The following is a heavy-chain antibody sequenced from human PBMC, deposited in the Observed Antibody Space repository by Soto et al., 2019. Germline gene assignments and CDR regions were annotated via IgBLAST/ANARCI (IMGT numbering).Heavy chain of an antibody. V-gene: IGHV4-61*01. CDR2: IYYSGST. Sequence: LSLTCTVSGGSVSSGRFYWSWIRQPPGKGLEWIGYIYYSGSTKYNPSLRSRVTISVDTSKNQFSLKLTSVTAADTAVYYCARSGSGSGWLGGQGTLVTVPQ. J-gene: IGHJ4*02. D-gene: IGHD6-19*01. CDR3: ARSGSGSGWL. CDR1: GGSVSSGRFY.